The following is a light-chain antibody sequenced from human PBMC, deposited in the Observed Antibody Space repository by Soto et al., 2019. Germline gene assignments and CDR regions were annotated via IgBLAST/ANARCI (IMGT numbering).Light chain of an antibody. CDR1: SSDVGGFDS. CDR3: SSYTSSNTLV. Sequence: QSALTQPASVSGSPGRSITLSCTGTSSDVGGFDSVSWYQQHPGSAPKLMIYEVTNRPSGVSHRFSGSKSGNTASLTISGLQTEDEADYYCSSYTSSNTLVFGTGTKLTVL. CDR2: EVT. V-gene: IGLV2-14*01. J-gene: IGLJ1*01.